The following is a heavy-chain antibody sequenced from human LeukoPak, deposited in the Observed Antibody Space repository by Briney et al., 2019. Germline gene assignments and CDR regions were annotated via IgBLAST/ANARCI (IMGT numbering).Heavy chain of an antibody. CDR1: GGSIGSSSYY. V-gene: IGHV4-39*01. J-gene: IGHJ4*02. D-gene: IGHD1-7*01. Sequence: SETLSLTCTVSGGSIGSSSYYWGWIRQPPGKGLEWIGSIYYSGSTYYNPSLKSRVTISVDTSKNQFSLKLSSVTAADTAVYYCARGNYGTDYWGQGTLVTVSS. CDR2: IYYSGST. CDR3: ARGNYGTDY.